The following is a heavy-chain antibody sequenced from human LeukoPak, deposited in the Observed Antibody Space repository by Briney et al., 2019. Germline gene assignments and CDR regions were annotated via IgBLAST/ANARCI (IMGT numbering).Heavy chain of an antibody. D-gene: IGHD1-26*01. CDR2: IKPDGSQI. V-gene: IGHV3-7*03. CDR1: GFTFSSYW. J-gene: IGHJ4*02. Sequence: GGSLRLSCAASGFTFSSYWMTWVRQAPGKGLEWVANIKPDGSQIYYVDSVKGRFTISRDNSKNTLYLQMNSLRAEDTAVYYCAKDLAWVGATSPAFDYWGQGTLVTVSS. CDR3: AKDLAWVGATSPAFDY.